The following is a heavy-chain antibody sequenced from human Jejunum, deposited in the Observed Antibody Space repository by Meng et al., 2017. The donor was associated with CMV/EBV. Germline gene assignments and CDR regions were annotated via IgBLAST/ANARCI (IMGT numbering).Heavy chain of an antibody. Sequence: FRNYWMSWVRQAPGKGLEWVANINEDEDEKTFLDSVRGRFTITRDNAKKSLYLQMSSLRVEDTAVYYCAREGTLLWPPNWFFDLWGRGTLVTVSS. CDR1: FRNYW. CDR3: AREGTLLWPPNWFFDL. V-gene: IGHV3-7*01. J-gene: IGHJ2*01. CDR2: INEDEDEK. D-gene: IGHD3-10*01.